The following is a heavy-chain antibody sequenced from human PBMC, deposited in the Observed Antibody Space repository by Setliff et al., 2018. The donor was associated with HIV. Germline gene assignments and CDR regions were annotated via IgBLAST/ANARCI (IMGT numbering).Heavy chain of an antibody. CDR1: GYSFINHA. J-gene: IGHJ5*02. CDR3: ARDGCSGQRCYLFNWFDP. V-gene: IGHV1-3*01. Sequence: ASVKVSCKASGYSFINHAMHWVREAPGQRLEWMGGINVGSGKTQYSQEFQGRVTITRDTSATTAYMELSSLTSEDTAVYYCARDGCSGQRCYLFNWFDPWGQGTLVTVSS. CDR2: INVGSGKT. D-gene: IGHD2-15*01.